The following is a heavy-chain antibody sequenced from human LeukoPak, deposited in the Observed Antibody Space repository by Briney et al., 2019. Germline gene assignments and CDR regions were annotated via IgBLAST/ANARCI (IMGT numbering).Heavy chain of an antibody. CDR3: ARHKVAGNLGY. V-gene: IGHV4-39*01. J-gene: IGHJ4*02. Sequence: SETLSLTCTVSGGSISSSSYYWGWIRQPPGKGLEWIGSIYYSGSTYYNPSLKSRVTISVDTSKNQFSLKLSSVTAADTAVYYCARHKVAGNLGYWGQGTLVTVSS. D-gene: IGHD6-19*01. CDR1: GGSISSSSYY. CDR2: IYYSGST.